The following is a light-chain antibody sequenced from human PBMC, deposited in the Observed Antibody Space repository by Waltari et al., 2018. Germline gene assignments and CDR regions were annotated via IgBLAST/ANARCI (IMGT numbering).Light chain of an antibody. V-gene: IGLV7-46*01. CDR3: LISYMGARV. CDR2: DTS. CDR1: TGPVASSHF. Sequence: QAVLTQESSLTVSPGGTVTLTCGSNTGPVASSHFPAWFQQKPGQAPKTLIYDTSNRQSWTPALFSGSLLGGKAALTLSRAQPEDEADYYCLISYMGARVFGGGTKLTVL. J-gene: IGLJ2*01.